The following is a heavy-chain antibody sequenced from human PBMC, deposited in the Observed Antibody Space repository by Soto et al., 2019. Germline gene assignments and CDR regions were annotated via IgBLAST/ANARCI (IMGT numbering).Heavy chain of an antibody. Sequence: QVQLVESGGGVVQPGRSLRLSCAASGFTFSSYAMHWVRQAPGKGLEWVAVISYDGSNKYYADSVKGRFTISRDNSKNTLYLQMNSLRAEDTAVYYCARGFGNGFFDYWGQGTLVTVSS. J-gene: IGHJ4*02. CDR3: ARGFGNGFFDY. CDR1: GFTFSSYA. D-gene: IGHD3-10*01. V-gene: IGHV3-30-3*01. CDR2: ISYDGSNK.